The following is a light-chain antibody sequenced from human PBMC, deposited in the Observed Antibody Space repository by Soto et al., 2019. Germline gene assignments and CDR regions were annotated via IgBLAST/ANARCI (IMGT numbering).Light chain of an antibody. Sequence: QSALTQPASVSGSPGQSITISCTGTSSDVGGYNYVSWYQQYPGKAPKLMIYEVSNRPSGVSNRFSGSKSGNTAPLTISGLQAEDEADYYCSSYTSSNTPVVFGGGTKLTVL. CDR3: SSYTSSNTPVV. V-gene: IGLV2-14*01. CDR2: EVS. CDR1: SSDVGGYNY. J-gene: IGLJ2*01.